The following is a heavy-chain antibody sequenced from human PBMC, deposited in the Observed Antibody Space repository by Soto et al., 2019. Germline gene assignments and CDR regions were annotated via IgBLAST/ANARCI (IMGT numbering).Heavy chain of an antibody. Sequence: PSETLSLTCSASGGSITSSSHFWGWVRQPPGKGLEWIGTIYFTGNTYYTPSLKSRLTMSIDTSKNEFPLRLNSVTAADTAVYYCAGQTFTIAAASYGRSNWLDPWGPGTLVTVSS. CDR3: AGQTFTIAAASYGRSNWLDP. V-gene: IGHV4-39*01. CDR2: IYFTGNT. D-gene: IGHD6-25*01. J-gene: IGHJ5*02. CDR1: GGSITSSSHF.